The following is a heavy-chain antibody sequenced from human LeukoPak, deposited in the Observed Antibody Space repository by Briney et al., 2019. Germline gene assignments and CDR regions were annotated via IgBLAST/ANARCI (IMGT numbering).Heavy chain of an antibody. Sequence: QPGGSLRLSCAASGFTFSTYAMHWVRQAPGKGLEGVAIISYDGGSTSYADSVKGRFTISRDNSKNTLYLQMSSLRTEDTAVYYCAKIEGSSSYYFDYWGQGTLVTVSS. V-gene: IGHV3-30*18. J-gene: IGHJ4*02. CDR2: ISYDGGST. CDR1: GFTFSTYA. D-gene: IGHD6-6*01. CDR3: AKIEGSSSYYFDY.